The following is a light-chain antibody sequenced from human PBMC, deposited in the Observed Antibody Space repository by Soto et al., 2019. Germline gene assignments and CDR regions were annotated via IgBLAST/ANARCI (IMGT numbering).Light chain of an antibody. V-gene: IGKV1-5*03. CDR3: QQYNSYSSGYT. J-gene: IGKJ2*01. Sequence: DIQMTQSPSTLSASVGDRVTITCRASQSISSWLAWYQQKPGKAPKLLIYKASSLESGVPSRFSGSGSGTEFTLTISSLQPDDFATYYCQQYNSYSSGYTFGQGTKLEIK. CDR1: QSISSW. CDR2: KAS.